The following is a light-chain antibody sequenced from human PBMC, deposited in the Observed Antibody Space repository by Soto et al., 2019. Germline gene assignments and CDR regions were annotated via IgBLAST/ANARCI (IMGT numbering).Light chain of an antibody. CDR1: SSDVGGYKF. CDR3: SSYAGSNIVV. Sequence: QSALTQPPSASGSPGQSVTISCTGTSSDVGGYKFVSWYQQHPGKAPKLMMYEVSERPSGVPDRFSGSKSGNTASLTVSGRQAEDEADYYCSSYAGSNIVVFGGGTKLTVL. V-gene: IGLV2-8*01. CDR2: EVS. J-gene: IGLJ2*01.